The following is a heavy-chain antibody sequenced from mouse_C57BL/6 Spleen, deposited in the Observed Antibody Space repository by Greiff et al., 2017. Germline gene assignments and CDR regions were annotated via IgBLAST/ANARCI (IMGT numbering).Heavy chain of an antibody. CDR2: INPSTGGT. CDR1: GYSFTGYY. J-gene: IGHJ3*01. CDR3: EGGDDYAWFAY. Sequence: VQLQQSGPELVKPGASVKISCKASGYSFTGYYMNWVKQSPEKSLEWIGEINPSTGGTTYNQKFKAQATLTVDKSSSTVYMQLKSLTSEDSAVYYCEGGDDYAWFAYGGQGTLVTVSA. D-gene: IGHD2-4*01. V-gene: IGHV1-42*01.